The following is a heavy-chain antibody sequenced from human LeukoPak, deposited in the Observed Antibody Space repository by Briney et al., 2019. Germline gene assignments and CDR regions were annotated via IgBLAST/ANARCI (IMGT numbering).Heavy chain of an antibody. CDR2: IYYSDAA. Sequence: LETLSLTCSVSGGSISSSSYYWGWIRQPPGKGLEWIGSIYYSDAAYYNPSLKGRVAISIDTSKNQFSLKVSSVTAADTAVYYCARQTTVRPSSWYFDLWGRGTLVTVSS. V-gene: IGHV4-39*01. J-gene: IGHJ2*01. D-gene: IGHD4-17*01. CDR1: GGSISSSSYY. CDR3: ARQTTVRPSSWYFDL.